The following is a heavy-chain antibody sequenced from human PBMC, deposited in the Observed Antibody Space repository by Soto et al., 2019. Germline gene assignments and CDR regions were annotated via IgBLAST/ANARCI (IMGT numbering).Heavy chain of an antibody. CDR2: IIPIFGTA. J-gene: IGHJ6*02. D-gene: IGHD2-21*01. Sequence: SAKVSCKASGVSFSSYALSWVRHAPGQGLEWMGGIIPIFGTANYAQKFQGRVTITADESTSTAYMELSSLRSEDTAVYYCARDWLIPYYYYGMDVWGQGTTVTVSS. CDR3: ARDWLIPYYYYGMDV. CDR1: GVSFSSYA. V-gene: IGHV1-69*13.